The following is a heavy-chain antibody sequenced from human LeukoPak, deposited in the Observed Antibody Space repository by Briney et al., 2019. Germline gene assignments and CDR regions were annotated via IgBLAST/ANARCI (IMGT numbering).Heavy chain of an antibody. V-gene: IGHV1-18*01. D-gene: IGHD3-3*01. CDR3: ARGRYDFWTVYQGDAFDI. CDR2: ISAYNGNT. J-gene: IGHJ3*02. CDR1: GYTFTSYG. Sequence: ASVKVSCKASGYTFTSYGISWVRQAPGQGLEWMGWISAYNGNTNYAQKLQGRVTMTTDTSTSTAYMELRSLRSDDTAVYYCARGRYDFWTVYQGDAFDIWGQGTMVTVSS.